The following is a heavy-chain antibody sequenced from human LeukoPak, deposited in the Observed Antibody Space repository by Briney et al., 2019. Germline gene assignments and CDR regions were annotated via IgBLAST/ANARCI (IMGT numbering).Heavy chain of an antibody. CDR1: GGSFSGYY. J-gene: IGHJ5*02. Sequence: SETLSLTCALYGGSFSGYYWSWIRQPPGKGLEWIGEINHSGSTNYNPSLKSRVTISVDTSQTQFSLKLSSVTAADTGVYCCARSPFHRGGSLFDPWGQGTLVAVSS. V-gene: IGHV4-34*01. CDR2: INHSGST. CDR3: ARSPFHRGGSLFDP. D-gene: IGHD3-10*01.